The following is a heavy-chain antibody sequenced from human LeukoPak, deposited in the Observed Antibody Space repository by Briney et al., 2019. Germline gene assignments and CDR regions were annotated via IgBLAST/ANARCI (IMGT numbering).Heavy chain of an antibody. CDR3: ARDQGATPGFDY. J-gene: IGHJ4*02. V-gene: IGHV1-69*04. CDR2: VIPILGIA. CDR1: GGTFSSYA. Sequence: VASVKVFCKASGGTFSSYAISWVRQAPGQGLEWMGRVIPILGIANYAQKFQGRVTITADKSTSTAYMELSSLRSEDTAVYYCARDQGATPGFDYWGQGTLVTVSS.